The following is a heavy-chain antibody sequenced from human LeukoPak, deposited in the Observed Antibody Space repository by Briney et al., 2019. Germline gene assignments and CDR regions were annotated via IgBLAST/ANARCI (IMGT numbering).Heavy chain of an antibody. J-gene: IGHJ5*02. CDR2: IYTSGST. CDR3: ARVYTTVGYSSSWYLREFRPNWFDP. CDR1: GGSISSYY. V-gene: IGHV4-4*07. Sequence: PSETLSLTCTVSGGSISSYYWSWIRQPAGKGLEWIGRIYTSGSTNYNPSLKSRVTMSVDTSKNQFSLKLSSVTAADTAVYYCARVYTTVGYSSSWYLREFRPNWFDPWGQGTLVTVSS. D-gene: IGHD6-13*01.